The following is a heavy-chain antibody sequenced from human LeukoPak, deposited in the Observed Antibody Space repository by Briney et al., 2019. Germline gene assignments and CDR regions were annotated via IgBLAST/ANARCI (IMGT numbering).Heavy chain of an antibody. CDR1: SASISSYY. CDR3: VKHGSGWSFDY. V-gene: IGHV4-59*01. D-gene: IGHD6-19*01. J-gene: IGHJ4*02. CDR2: IQNTGGT. Sequence: SEALSLTCTVSSASISSYYWGWIRQSPGKGLEWIGYIQNTGGTNYNPSLKSRVSISKDTSKNQFSLQVRSVTAADTAVYYCVKHGSGWSFDYWGQGTLVTVSS.